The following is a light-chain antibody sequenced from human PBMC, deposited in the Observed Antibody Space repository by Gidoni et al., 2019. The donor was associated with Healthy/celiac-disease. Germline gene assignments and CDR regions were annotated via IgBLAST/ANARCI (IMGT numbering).Light chain of an antibody. CDR1: QDISNY. CDR3: QQYDNLP. V-gene: IGKV1-33*01. J-gene: IGKJ5*01. Sequence: DIQMTQSPSSLSASVGDRVTITCQASQDISNYLNWYQQKPGKAPKLLIYDASNLETGVPSRFSGSGSGTDFTFTISSLQPEDIATYYCQQYDNLPFXQXTRLEIK. CDR2: DAS.